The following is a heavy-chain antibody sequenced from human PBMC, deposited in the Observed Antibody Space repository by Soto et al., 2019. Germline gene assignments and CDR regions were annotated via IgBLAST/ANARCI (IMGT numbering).Heavy chain of an antibody. J-gene: IGHJ4*02. CDR1: GFTLSSYG. V-gene: IGHV3-30*18. D-gene: IGHD6-13*01. CDR2: ISYDGSNK. Sequence: PGGSLRLSCAASGFTLSSYGMHWVRQAPGKGLEWVAVISYDGSNKYYADSVKGRFTISRDNSKNTLYLQMNSLRAEDTAVYYCAKEFDGTLWFDYWGQGTLVTVSS. CDR3: AKEFDGTLWFDY.